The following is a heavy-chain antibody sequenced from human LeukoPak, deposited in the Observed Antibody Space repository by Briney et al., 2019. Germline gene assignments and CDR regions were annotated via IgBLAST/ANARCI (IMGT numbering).Heavy chain of an antibody. V-gene: IGHV3-74*01. Sequence: GGSLRLSCAASGFTFSSYWMHWVRRAPGKGLVWVSRINSDGSSTSYADSVKGRFTISRDNAKNTLYLQMNSLRAEDTAVYYCARGRTYYYDSSGYDDAFDIWGQGTMVTVSS. J-gene: IGHJ3*02. CDR3: ARGRTYYYDSSGYDDAFDI. CDR2: INSDGSST. D-gene: IGHD3-22*01. CDR1: GFTFSSYW.